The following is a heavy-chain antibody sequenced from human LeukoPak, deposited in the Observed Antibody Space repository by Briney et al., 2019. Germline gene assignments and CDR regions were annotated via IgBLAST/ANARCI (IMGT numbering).Heavy chain of an antibody. J-gene: IGHJ5*02. CDR1: GFTFDDYA. V-gene: IGHV3-9*01. CDR2: FVWISGSI. CDR3: AKAQGVGIFGVVNWFDP. Sequence: GRSLRLSCAASGFTFDDYAMHWVRQAPGKGLEWVSGFVWISGSISYADSVKGRFTISRDNAKNSRYLQMKSLRAEDTALYYCAKAQGVGIFGVVNWFDPWGQGTLVTVSS. D-gene: IGHD3-3*01.